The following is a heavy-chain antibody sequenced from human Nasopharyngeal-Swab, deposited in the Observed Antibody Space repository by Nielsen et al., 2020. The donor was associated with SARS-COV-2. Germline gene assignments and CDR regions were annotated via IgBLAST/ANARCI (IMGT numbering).Heavy chain of an antibody. V-gene: IGHV4-39*01. Sequence: SETLSLTCTVSGGSISSSSYYWGWIRQPPGKGLEWIGSIYYSGSTYYNPSLKSRVTISVDTSKNQFSLKLSSVTAADTAVYYCARHSASFLTWEHAFDIWGQGTMVTVSS. J-gene: IGHJ3*02. D-gene: IGHD1-1*01. CDR1: GGSISSSSYY. CDR3: ARHSASFLTWEHAFDI. CDR2: IYYSGST.